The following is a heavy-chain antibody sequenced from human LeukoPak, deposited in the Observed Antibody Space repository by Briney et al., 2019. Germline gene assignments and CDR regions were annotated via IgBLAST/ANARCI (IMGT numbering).Heavy chain of an antibody. D-gene: IGHD4-17*01. Sequence: GASVKVSCKASGYSFSIYGITWARQAPGQGLEYLGWISASDGTTNYAQKVQDRVTMTTDISTSTAYLELRSLRSEDTAVYYCARCGAAVTTHFSHWGQGTLVTDSS. J-gene: IGHJ4*02. CDR1: GYSFSIYG. CDR2: ISASDGTT. CDR3: ARCGAAVTTHFSH. V-gene: IGHV1-18*01.